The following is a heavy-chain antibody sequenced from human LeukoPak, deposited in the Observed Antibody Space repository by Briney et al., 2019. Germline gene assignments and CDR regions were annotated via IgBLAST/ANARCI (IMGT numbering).Heavy chain of an antibody. D-gene: IGHD2-2*01. CDR1: GYTFTSYG. Sequence: ASVKVSCKASGYTFTSYGISWVRQAPGQGHEWMGWISAYNGNTNYAQKLQGRVTMTTDTSTSTAYMELSSLRSEDTAVYYCARDARHRYCSTTSCYWGWFAPWGQGTLVTVSS. J-gene: IGHJ5*02. CDR2: ISAYNGNT. V-gene: IGHV1-18*01. CDR3: ARDARHRYCSTTSCYWGWFAP.